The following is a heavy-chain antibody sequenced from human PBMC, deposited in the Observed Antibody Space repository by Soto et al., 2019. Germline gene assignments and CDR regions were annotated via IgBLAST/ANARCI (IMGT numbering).Heavy chain of an antibody. Sequence: SETLSLTCTVSGGSISSYYWSWIRQPPGKGLEWIGYIYYSGSTNYNPSLKSRVTISVDTSKNQFSLKLSSVTAADTAVYYCARGRGQLVQDYYYYYGMDVWGQGTTVTVSS. J-gene: IGHJ6*02. V-gene: IGHV4-59*01. D-gene: IGHD6-6*01. CDR3: ARGRGQLVQDYYYYYGMDV. CDR1: GGSISSYY. CDR2: IYYSGST.